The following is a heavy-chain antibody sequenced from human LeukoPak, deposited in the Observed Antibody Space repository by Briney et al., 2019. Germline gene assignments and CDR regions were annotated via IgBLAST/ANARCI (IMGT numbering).Heavy chain of an antibody. V-gene: IGHV3-53*01. D-gene: IGHD2-15*01. Sequence: SGGSLRLSCAASGFTVITNDMTWVRQAPGKGLEWVSVHYSDGNTKYADSVQGRFTISRDNSKNTLYLEMTSLSPDDTAVYYCARGVDPLAANPLAYWGQETLVTVSS. CDR1: GFTVITND. J-gene: IGHJ4*02. CDR3: ARGVDPLAANPLAY. CDR2: HYSDGNT.